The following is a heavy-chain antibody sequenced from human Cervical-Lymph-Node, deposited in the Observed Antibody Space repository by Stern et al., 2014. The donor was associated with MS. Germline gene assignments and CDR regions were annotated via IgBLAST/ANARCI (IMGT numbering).Heavy chain of an antibody. CDR2: ISYDGSNK. V-gene: IGHV3-30*18. D-gene: IGHD1-14*01. CDR3: AKGPGTYNTSLIDY. CDR1: GLTFSGHA. J-gene: IGHJ4*02. Sequence: VQLVESGGDVVQPGRSLRLSCAASGLTFSGHAMHWVRQAPGKGLDWGAVISYDGSNKVYADSVKGRFTISRDNSKNTLSLQMNSLRTEDTAVYYCAKGPGTYNTSLIDYWGQGALVTVSS.